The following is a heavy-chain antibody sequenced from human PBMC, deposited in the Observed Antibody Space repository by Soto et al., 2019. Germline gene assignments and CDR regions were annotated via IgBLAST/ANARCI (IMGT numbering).Heavy chain of an antibody. CDR1: GYTFTSYG. Sequence: GASVKVSCKASGYTFTSYGISWVRQAPGQGLEWMGWISAYNGNTNYAQKLQGRVTMTTDTSTSTAYMELRSLRSDDTAVYYCGASVLVPAGSDAFDIWGQGTMVTVSS. CDR2: ISAYNGNT. V-gene: IGHV1-18*01. D-gene: IGHD2-2*01. CDR3: GASVLVPAGSDAFDI. J-gene: IGHJ3*02.